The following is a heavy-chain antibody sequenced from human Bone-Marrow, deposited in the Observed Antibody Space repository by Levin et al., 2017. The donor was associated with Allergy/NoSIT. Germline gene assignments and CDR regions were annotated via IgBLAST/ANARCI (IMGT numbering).Heavy chain of an antibody. V-gene: IGHV1-69*04. CDR3: ARDSQEGAGPALFDY. J-gene: IGHJ4*02. Sequence: ASVKVSCKAPGDTLHGYRITWVRQAPGQGLEWMGTIIPVLRLAKYAREFQGRVSIIADKSTSAAYMELSSLKFEDTAVYYSARDSQEGAGPALFDYWGQGTLVTVSS. CDR1: GDTLHGYR. CDR2: IIPVLRLA. D-gene: IGHD6-19*01.